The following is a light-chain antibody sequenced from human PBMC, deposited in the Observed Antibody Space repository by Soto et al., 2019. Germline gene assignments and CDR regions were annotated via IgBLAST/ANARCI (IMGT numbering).Light chain of an antibody. CDR1: QTVRNNY. V-gene: IGKV3-20*01. J-gene: IGKJ4*01. CDR2: DAP. CDR3: QQFSSYPLT. Sequence: EFGLTQSPGTLALPPGGRATLSCRASQTVRNNYLAWYQQKPGQAPRLLIYDAPSRATGIPDRFSGGGSGTDFTLTISRLEPEDFAVYYCQQFSSYPLTFGGGTKVDI.